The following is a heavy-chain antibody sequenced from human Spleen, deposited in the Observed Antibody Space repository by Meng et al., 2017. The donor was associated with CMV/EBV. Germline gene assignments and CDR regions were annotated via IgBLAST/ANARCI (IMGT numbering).Heavy chain of an antibody. CDR2: IYPGDSDT. J-gene: IGHJ4*02. Sequence: YWIAWVPQIPGNGLDWIVIIYPGDSDTSYSPSFQRLLTISAVESPNPAYLHWRSLKTSDSAVYYCARGASHYDFWSAYYANNPFDYWGQGTLVTVSS. V-gene: IGHV5-51*01. CDR1: YW. CDR3: ARGASHYDFWSAYYANNPFDY. D-gene: IGHD3-3*01.